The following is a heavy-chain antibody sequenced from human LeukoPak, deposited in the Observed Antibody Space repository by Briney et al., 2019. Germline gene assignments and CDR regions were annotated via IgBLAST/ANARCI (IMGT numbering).Heavy chain of an antibody. CDR3: ASGYCSGGSCYWIDY. CDR2: IWYDGSNK. Sequence: GGSLRLSCAASGFTFSSYGMHWVRQAPGKGPEWVAVIWYDGSNKYYADSVKGRFTISRDNSKNTLYLQMNSLRAEDTAVYYCASGYCSGGSCYWIDYWGQGTLVTVSS. CDR1: GFTFSSYG. D-gene: IGHD2-15*01. V-gene: IGHV3-33*01. J-gene: IGHJ4*02.